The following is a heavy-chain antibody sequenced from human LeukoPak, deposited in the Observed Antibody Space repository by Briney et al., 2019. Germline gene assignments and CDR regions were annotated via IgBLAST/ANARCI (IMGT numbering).Heavy chain of an antibody. CDR1: GGSISSSSYY. D-gene: IGHD5-24*01. Sequence: SETLSLTCTVSGGSISSSSYYWGWIRQPPGKGLEWIGSIYYSGGTYYNPSLKSRITISVDTSKNQFSLKLSSVTAADTAVYYCATRDAREDTFDYWGQGTLVTVSS. CDR2: IYYSGGT. V-gene: IGHV4-39*01. CDR3: ATRDAREDTFDY. J-gene: IGHJ4*02.